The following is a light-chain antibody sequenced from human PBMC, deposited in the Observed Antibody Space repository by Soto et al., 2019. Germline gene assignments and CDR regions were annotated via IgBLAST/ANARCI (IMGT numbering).Light chain of an antibody. J-gene: IGLJ2*01. CDR1: SSNIGAGYD. V-gene: IGLV1-40*01. Sequence: QSVLTQPPSVSGAPGQRVTISCTGSSSNIGAGYDVHWYQRLPGTAPKLLIHGNSNRPSGVPDRFSASKSGTSASLAITGLLAEDEADYYCQSYDSSLSVVFGGGTKLTVL. CDR2: GNS. CDR3: QSYDSSLSVV.